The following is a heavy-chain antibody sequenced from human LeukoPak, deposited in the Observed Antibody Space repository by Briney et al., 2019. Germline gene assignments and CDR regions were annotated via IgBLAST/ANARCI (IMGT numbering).Heavy chain of an antibody. CDR2: VGSSGSGT. J-gene: IGHJ4*02. CDR1: GFSFGSYD. D-gene: IGHD3-10*01. V-gene: IGHV3-23*01. Sequence: TGGSLRLSCAASGFSFGSYDMSWVRQPPGKGLEWVSVVGSSGSGTNYADSVKGRFTISRDNSKNTVSLQMKSLRVEGTAVYYCAKQIYYYGSETYYFDYWGQGTLVTVSP. CDR3: AKQIYYYGSETYYFDY.